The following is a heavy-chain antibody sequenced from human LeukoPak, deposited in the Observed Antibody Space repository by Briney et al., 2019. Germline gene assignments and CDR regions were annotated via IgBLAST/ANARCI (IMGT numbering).Heavy chain of an antibody. J-gene: IGHJ6*02. D-gene: IGHD2-2*01. Sequence: SETLSLTCAVYGGSFSGYYWSWIRQPPGKGLEWIGEINHSGSTNYNPSLKSRVTISVDTSKNQFSLKLSSVTAADTAVYYCASLAPSHCSSTSCQVAYYYYYGMDVWGQGTTVTVSS. CDR3: ASLAPSHCSSTSCQVAYYYYYGMDV. CDR2: INHSGST. CDR1: GGSFSGYY. V-gene: IGHV4-34*01.